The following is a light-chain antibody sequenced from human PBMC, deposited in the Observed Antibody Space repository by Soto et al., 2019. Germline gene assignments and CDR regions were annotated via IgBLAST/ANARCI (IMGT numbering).Light chain of an antibody. CDR1: QSLLHSSDNRNY. Sequence: EIVMAQFPGSLAVSLGERATIKCKSSQSLLHSSDNRNYLTWYQQKPGQPPKLLIYWASTRESGVPDRISGSGSGTDFTLTINSLQAXXVAVYYCQQYYSTPWTFGQGTKVEIK. CDR2: WAS. J-gene: IGKJ1*01. V-gene: IGKV4-1*01. CDR3: QQYYSTPWT.